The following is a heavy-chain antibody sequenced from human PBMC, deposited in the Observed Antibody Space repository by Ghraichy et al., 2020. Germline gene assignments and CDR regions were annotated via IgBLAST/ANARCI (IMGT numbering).Heavy chain of an antibody. Sequence: SETLSLTCTVSGGSISSSSYYWGWIRQPPGKGLEWIGSIYYSGSTYYNPSLKSRVTISIDTSKNQFSLKLSCVTAADTAVYYCSRLDPLTRGGSGDYWGQGTLVTVSS. J-gene: IGHJ4*02. CDR1: GGSISSSSYY. CDR3: SRLDPLTRGGSGDY. V-gene: IGHV4-39*01. CDR2: IYYSGST. D-gene: IGHD2-15*01.